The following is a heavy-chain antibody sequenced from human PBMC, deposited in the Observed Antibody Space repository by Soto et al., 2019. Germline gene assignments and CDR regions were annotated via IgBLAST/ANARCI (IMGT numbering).Heavy chain of an antibody. V-gene: IGHV3-23*01. J-gene: IGHJ3*02. Sequence: EVQLLESGGGLVQPGGSLRLSCAASGFTFSSYAMSWVRQAPGKGLEWVSAISGSGGSTYYADSVKGRFTISRDNPKNTLDLQINRLRPEETAVYYCAKIPHSSSWYLDAFDIWGQGTMVTVSS. D-gene: IGHD6-13*01. CDR1: GFTFSSYA. CDR2: ISGSGGST. CDR3: AKIPHSSSWYLDAFDI.